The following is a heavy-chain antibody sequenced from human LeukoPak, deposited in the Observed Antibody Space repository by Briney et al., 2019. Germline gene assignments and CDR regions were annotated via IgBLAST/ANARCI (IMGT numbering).Heavy chain of an antibody. CDR1: GLTVSNNY. D-gene: IGHD3-10*01. V-gene: IGHV3-53*01. CDR2: MYMDGTT. CDR3: ARDSLWFGESYSP. Sequence: GGSLRLSCAASGLTVSNNYISWIRQAPGRGLEWVSVMYMDGTTCYADSVRGRFTLSRDSSKNTVYLHMNSLRDEDTAVYYCARDSLWFGESYSPWGQGTLVTVSS. J-gene: IGHJ5*02.